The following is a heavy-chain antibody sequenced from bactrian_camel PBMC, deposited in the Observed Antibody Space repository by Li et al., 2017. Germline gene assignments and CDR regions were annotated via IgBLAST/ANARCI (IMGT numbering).Heavy chain of an antibody. J-gene: IGHJ4*01. Sequence: VQLVESGGGSAQVGGSLRLSCVASGDTIGRYCMAWFRQAPGKEREAVATIDSDDSLSYPDSVKGRFAISRDNAKSTLYLQMNSLKVEDTAMYYCARGPKVRSGGHCYLEPAPYNYWGQGTQVTVS. CDR2: IDSDDSL. CDR3: ARGPKVRSGGHCYLEPAPYNY. D-gene: IGHD2*01. CDR1: GDTIGRYC. V-gene: IGHV3S55*01.